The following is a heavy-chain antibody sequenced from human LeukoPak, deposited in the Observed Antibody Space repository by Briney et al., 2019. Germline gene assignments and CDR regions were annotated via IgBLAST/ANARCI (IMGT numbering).Heavy chain of an antibody. D-gene: IGHD4-17*01. CDR2: INHSGST. V-gene: IGHV4-34*01. CDR1: GGSFSGYY. Sequence: SETLSLTCAVYGGSFSGYYWSWIRQPPGKGLEWIGEINHSGSTNYNPSLKSRVTISVDTSKNQSSLKLSSVTAADTAVYYCARGRPHGDLGYWGQGTLVTVSS. CDR3: ARGRPHGDLGY. J-gene: IGHJ4*02.